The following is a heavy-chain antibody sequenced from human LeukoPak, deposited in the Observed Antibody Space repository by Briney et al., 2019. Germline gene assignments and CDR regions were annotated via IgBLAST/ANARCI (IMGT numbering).Heavy chain of an antibody. CDR1: NGSISGFF. V-gene: IGHV4-59*01. CDR2: IDNGGGT. Sequence: SETLSLTCTVSNGSISGFFWTWIRQPPGKGPEWIGYIDNGGGTNYNPSLKSRVTISVDTSKNQFSLKLTSVTAADTAVYYCARSEGYCSGSSCYYFDYWGQGTLVTVSS. J-gene: IGHJ4*02. CDR3: ARSEGYCSGSSCYYFDY. D-gene: IGHD2-15*01.